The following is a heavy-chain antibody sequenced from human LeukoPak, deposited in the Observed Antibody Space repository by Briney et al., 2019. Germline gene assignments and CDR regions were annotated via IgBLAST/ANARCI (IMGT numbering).Heavy chain of an antibody. CDR1: GYSFTSYW. D-gene: IGHD6-19*01. CDR3: ARIIAVAGTSLDWFDY. V-gene: IGHV5-51*01. CDR2: IYPGGSDT. J-gene: IGHJ4*02. Sequence: GESLKISCKGSGYSFTSYWIGWVRQMPGKGLEWMGIIYPGGSDTRYSPSFQGQVTISADKSISTAYLQWSSLKASDTAMYYCARIIAVAGTSLDWFDYWGQGTLVTVSS.